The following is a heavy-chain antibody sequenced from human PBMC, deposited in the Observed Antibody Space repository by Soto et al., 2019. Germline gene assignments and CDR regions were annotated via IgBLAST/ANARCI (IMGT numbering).Heavy chain of an antibody. J-gene: IGHJ5*02. CDR1: GASVTSPTYY. D-gene: IGHD2-21*01. V-gene: IGHV4-61*01. Sequence: SETLSLRCSVSGASVTSPTYYWTWMRQPPGQGLEWIGYISNSGRTNYNPSLKTRITISADPSKNQCSRTVTFVTATDTAVHDCARPNSCGNWLDPWGQGTRVTASA. CDR2: ISNSGRT. CDR3: ARPNSCGNWLDP.